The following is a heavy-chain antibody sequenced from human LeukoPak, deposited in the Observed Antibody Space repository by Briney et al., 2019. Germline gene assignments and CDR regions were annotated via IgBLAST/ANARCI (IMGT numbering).Heavy chain of an antibody. J-gene: IGHJ4*02. CDR3: ARDRGAMGDVPADY. CDR2: ISYDGSNK. Sequence: PGGSLRLSCAASGFTFSSYAMHWVRQAPGKGLEWVAVISYDGSNKYYADSVKGRFTISRDNSKNTLYLQMNSLRAEDTAVYYCARDRGAMGDVPADYWGQGTLLTVSS. CDR1: GFTFSSYA. V-gene: IGHV3-30-3*01. D-gene: IGHD1-26*01.